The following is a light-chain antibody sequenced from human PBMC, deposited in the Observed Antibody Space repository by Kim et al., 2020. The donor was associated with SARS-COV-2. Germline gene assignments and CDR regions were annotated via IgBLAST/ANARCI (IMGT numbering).Light chain of an antibody. CDR3: QVWDSSSDHRVV. V-gene: IGLV3-21*04. CDR1: SIRSKS. J-gene: IGLJ2*01. CDR2: YDS. Sequence: SYELTQPPSVSVAPGKTARVSCGGNSIRSKSVHWYQQKSGRAPVLVIYYDSDRPSGIPERFSGSNSGNTATLTISRVEAGDEADYYCQVWDSSSDHRVVFGGGTQLTVL.